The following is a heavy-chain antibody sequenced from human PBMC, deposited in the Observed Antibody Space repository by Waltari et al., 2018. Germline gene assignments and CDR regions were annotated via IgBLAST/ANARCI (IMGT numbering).Heavy chain of an antibody. CDR2: ILPILGIA. CDR1: GGTFSSYA. J-gene: IGHJ4*02. CDR3: ARGIVVPAAISYFDY. D-gene: IGHD2-2*02. Sequence: QVQLVQSGAEVKKPGSAVKVSCKASGGTFSSYAISWVRQAPGQGLEWMGGILPILGIANYAQKFQGRVTITADKSTSTAYMELSSLRSEDTAVYYCARGIVVPAAISYFDYWGQGTLVTVSS. V-gene: IGHV1-69*10.